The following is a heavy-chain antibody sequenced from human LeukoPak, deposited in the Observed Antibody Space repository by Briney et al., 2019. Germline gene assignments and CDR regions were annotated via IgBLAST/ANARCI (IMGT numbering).Heavy chain of an antibody. D-gene: IGHD3-10*01. CDR1: GYSFPNYW. CDR3: ARHVNYFGSGSYPDY. V-gene: IGHV5-51*01. J-gene: IGHJ4*02. CDR2: VYPATSDT. Sequence: GESLKISCKGSGYSFPNYWIGWVRQMPGKGLEWIGIVYPATSDTTYSPSFQGQVTISADKSSSTAYLQWSSLKASDTAMYYCARHVNYFGSGSYPDYWGQGTLVTVSS.